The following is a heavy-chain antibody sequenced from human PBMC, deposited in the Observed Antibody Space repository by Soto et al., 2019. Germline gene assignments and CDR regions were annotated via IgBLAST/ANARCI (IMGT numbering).Heavy chain of an antibody. J-gene: IGHJ4*02. CDR1: GFTFSSYG. CDR2: ISYDGSNK. Sequence: QVQLVESGGGVVQPGRSLRLSCAASGFTFSSYGMHWVRQAPGKGLEWVAVISYDGSNKYYADSVKGRFTISRDNSKNTLYLQMNSLRAEDTAVYYCAKARGSGSDDVGYWGQGTLVTVSS. V-gene: IGHV3-30*18. D-gene: IGHD3-10*01. CDR3: AKARGSGSDDVGY.